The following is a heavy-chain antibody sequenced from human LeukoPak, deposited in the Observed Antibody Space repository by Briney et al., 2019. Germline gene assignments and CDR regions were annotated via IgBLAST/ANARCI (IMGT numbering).Heavy chain of an antibody. D-gene: IGHD6-19*01. CDR3: ARVWDASGWSNWFDP. V-gene: IGHV1-2*02. CDR2: XNPGSGDT. J-gene: IGHJ5*02. CDR1: GYKFTAYY. Sequence: RASVRVSCKSSGYKFTAYYIHXXRQAPGQGLEXXXXXNPGSGDTNYTQKYQGRLALXXDTSVTTVYMELSSLTSDDTAVYYCARVWDASGWSNWFDPWGQGTLVTVSS.